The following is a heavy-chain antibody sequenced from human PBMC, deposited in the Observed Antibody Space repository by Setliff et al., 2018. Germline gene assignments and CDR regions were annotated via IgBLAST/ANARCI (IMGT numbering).Heavy chain of an antibody. CDR1: GYTFMSYD. CDR3: ARGRASGGYFEVWYSDL. J-gene: IGHJ2*01. CDR2: MDPNSGNT. Sequence: ASVKVSCKASGYTFMSYDINWVRQATGQGLEWVGWMDPNSGNTAYGRKFQDRVTITRNTSTSTAYMELSSLRSEDTAVYYCARGRASGGYFEVWYSDLWGRGTLVTVSS. V-gene: IGHV1-8*03. D-gene: IGHD3-22*01.